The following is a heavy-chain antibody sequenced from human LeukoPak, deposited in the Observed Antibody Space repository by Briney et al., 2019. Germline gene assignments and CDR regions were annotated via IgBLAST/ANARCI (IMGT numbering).Heavy chain of an antibody. J-gene: IGHJ4*02. CDR2: IYYSGST. V-gene: IGHV4-39*07. CDR1: GGSISSSSYY. CDR3: ARAYGSGSYYYFDY. D-gene: IGHD3-10*01. Sequence: SETLSLTCTVSGGSISSSSYYWGWIRQPPGKGLEWIGSIYYSGSTYYNPSLKSRVTISVDTSKNQFSLKLSSETAADTAVYYCARAYGSGSYYYFDYWGQGTLVTVSS.